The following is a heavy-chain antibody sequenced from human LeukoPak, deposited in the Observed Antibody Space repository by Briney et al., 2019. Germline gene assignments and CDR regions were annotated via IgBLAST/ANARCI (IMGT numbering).Heavy chain of an antibody. CDR2: VYYNGDT. D-gene: IGHD4-11*01. V-gene: IGHV4-39*01. Sequence: ETSETLSLTCTVSGGSISGYYWGWIRQPPGKGLEWIGSVYYNGDTYYNPSLKSRAITSVDTSRNQFSLRLSSVTAADMAIYYCARHKAYSDYVSDWGQGTLVTVSS. CDR3: ARHKAYSDYVSD. CDR1: GGSISGYY. J-gene: IGHJ4*02.